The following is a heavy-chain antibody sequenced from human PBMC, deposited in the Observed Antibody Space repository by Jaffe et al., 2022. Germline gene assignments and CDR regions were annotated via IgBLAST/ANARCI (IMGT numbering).Heavy chain of an antibody. J-gene: IGHJ4*02. CDR3: ARVETYPDY. CDR1: GYTFTNYY. CDR2: INPTGGST. D-gene: IGHD3-16*01. V-gene: IGHV1-46*01. Sequence: QVHLVQSGTEVKKPGASVKVSCKTSGYTFTNYYIHWVRQAPGHGLEWVGIINPTGGSTTYAQRFQGRVTMTSDTSTTTVYMDLSSLTSDDTAVYYCARVETYPDYWGQGTLVTVSS.